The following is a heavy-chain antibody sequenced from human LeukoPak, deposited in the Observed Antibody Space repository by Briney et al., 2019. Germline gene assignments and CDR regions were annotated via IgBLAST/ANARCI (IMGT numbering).Heavy chain of an antibody. CDR1: GFTLSSYG. Sequence: PGGSLRLSCAASGFTLSSYGMHWVRQAPGRGLEWVAVMRHDGTNEYYADSVKGRFTTSRDTSKNTVYLQLNSLRVEDTAVYYCARDGPGIDYWGQGTLVTVSS. CDR2: MRHDGTNE. D-gene: IGHD1-1*01. V-gene: IGHV3-33*01. J-gene: IGHJ4*02. CDR3: ARDGPGIDY.